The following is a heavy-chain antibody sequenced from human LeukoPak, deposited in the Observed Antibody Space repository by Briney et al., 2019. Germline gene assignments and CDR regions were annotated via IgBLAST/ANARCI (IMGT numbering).Heavy chain of an antibody. J-gene: IGHJ4*02. CDR3: ARGGGYSSSWSY. Sequence: SSETLSLTYTVSGGSINNYYWNWIRQPPGKGLEWIGYIYYSGSTSYNPSLKSRVTISVDTSKSQFSLKLSSVTAADTAVYYCARGGGYSSSWSYWGQGTLVTVSS. D-gene: IGHD6-13*01. CDR1: GGSINNYY. CDR2: IYYSGST. V-gene: IGHV4-59*01.